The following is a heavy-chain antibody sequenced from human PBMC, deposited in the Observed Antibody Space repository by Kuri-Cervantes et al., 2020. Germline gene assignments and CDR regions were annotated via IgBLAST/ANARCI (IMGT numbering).Heavy chain of an antibody. CDR3: AHRIVVVTATSTDAFDI. CDR1: GFSLSNARMG. V-gene: IGHV2-26*01. Sequence: SGPTLVKPTETLALTCTVSGFSLSNARMGVSWIRQPPGKAPEWLAHIFSNDEKFYNTFLRSRLTISNDTSKSQVVLTMTNMDPVDTATYYCAHRIVVVTATSTDAFDIWGQGTMVTVSS. CDR2: IFSNDEK. D-gene: IGHD2-21*02. J-gene: IGHJ3*02.